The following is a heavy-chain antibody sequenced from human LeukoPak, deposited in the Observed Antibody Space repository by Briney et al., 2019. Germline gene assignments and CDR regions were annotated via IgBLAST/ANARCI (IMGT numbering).Heavy chain of an antibody. CDR2: IYYSGST. CDR1: GGSIRSSYYY. Sequence: PSETLSLTCTVSGGSIRSSYYYWSWIRQHPGKGLEWIGYIYYSGSTYYNPSLKSRVTISVDTSKNQFSLKLSSVTAADTAVYYCARAAYDFWSGYDYWGQGTLVTVSS. CDR3: ARAAYDFWSGYDY. V-gene: IGHV4-31*03. D-gene: IGHD3-3*01. J-gene: IGHJ4*02.